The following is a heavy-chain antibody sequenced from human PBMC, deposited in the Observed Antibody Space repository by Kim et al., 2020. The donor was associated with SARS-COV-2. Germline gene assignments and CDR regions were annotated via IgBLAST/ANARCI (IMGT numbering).Heavy chain of an antibody. CDR1: GYSVSRYW. V-gene: IGHV5-10-1*01. Sequence: GESLKISCKASGYSVSRYWNTFVLQTQGKRLESMGRTEPSVYYVDYIPSLQGNTTMAVDNSASNAYLQLNNLKASDTGIYYCARRVAVAGYGLDVWGHGTAVSVSS. D-gene: IGHD6-19*01. J-gene: IGHJ6*02. CDR3: ARRVAVAGYGLDV. CDR2: TEPSVYYV.